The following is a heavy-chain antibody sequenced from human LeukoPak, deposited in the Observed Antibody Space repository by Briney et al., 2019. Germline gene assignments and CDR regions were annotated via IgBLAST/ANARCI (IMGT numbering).Heavy chain of an antibody. CDR3: ASVVVVPAAINPYGMDV. Sequence: ASVKVSCKASGGTFSSYAISWVRQAPGQGLEWMGGIIPIFGTANYAQKLQGRVTITADESTSTAYMELSSLRSEDTAVYYCASVVVVPAAINPYGMDVWGQGTTVTVSS. J-gene: IGHJ6*02. V-gene: IGHV1-69*13. CDR1: GGTFSSYA. D-gene: IGHD2-2*02. CDR2: IIPIFGTA.